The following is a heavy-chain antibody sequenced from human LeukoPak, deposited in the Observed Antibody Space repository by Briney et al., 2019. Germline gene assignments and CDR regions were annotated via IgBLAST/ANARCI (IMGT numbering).Heavy chain of an antibody. CDR1: GFTFSSYE. Sequence: SGGSLRLSCAASGFTFSSYEMNWVRQPPGQGLEWIGEIHRDGRTRYNPSLKSRVTMSMDYSKNQFSLSVTSVTAADTAIYYCGKTDIYFNPIDYWGPGSLVTVSS. V-gene: IGHV4-4*02. J-gene: IGHJ4*02. CDR2: IHRDGRT. CDR3: GKTDIYFNPIDY. D-gene: IGHD3-9*01.